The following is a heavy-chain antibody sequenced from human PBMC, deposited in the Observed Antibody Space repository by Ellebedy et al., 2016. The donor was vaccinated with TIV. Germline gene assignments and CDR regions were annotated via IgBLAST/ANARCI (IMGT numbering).Heavy chain of an antibody. CDR1: GGSISSYY. CDR3: ARDPGPRGQQLGKYYYYGMDV. D-gene: IGHD6-13*01. V-gene: IGHV4-59*01. CDR2: IYYSGST. Sequence: MPSETLSLTCTVSGGSISSYYWSWIRQPPGKGLEWIGYIYYSGSTNYNPSLKSRVTISVDTSKNQFSLKLSSVTAADTAVYYCARDPGPRGQQLGKYYYYGMDVWGQGTTVTVSS. J-gene: IGHJ6*02.